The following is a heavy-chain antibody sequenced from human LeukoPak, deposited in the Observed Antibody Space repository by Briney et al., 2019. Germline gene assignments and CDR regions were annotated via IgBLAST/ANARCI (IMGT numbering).Heavy chain of an antibody. D-gene: IGHD3-10*01. Sequence: SQTLSLTCAISGDSVSSNSAAWNWIRQSPSRGLEWLGRTYYRSKWYNDYAVSVKSRITINPDTSKNQFSLQLNSVTPEDTAVYYCARDQADDPKKDRGDWFDPWGQGTLVTVSS. CDR3: ARDQADDPKKDRGDWFDP. CDR1: GDSVSSNSAA. J-gene: IGHJ5*02. CDR2: TYYRSKWYN. V-gene: IGHV6-1*01.